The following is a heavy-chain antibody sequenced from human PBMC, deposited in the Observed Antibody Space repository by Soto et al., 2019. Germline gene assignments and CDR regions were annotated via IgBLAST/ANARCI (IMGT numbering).Heavy chain of an antibody. Sequence: GGSLRLSCAASGFTFSSYWMHWVRQAPGRGLVWVSRINSDGSSTSYADSVKGRFTISRDNAKNTLYLQMNSLRAEDTAVYYCARDRRSIAARDYYYGMDVWGQGTTVTVSS. CDR3: ARDRRSIAARDYYYGMDV. CDR2: INSDGSST. CDR1: GFTFSSYW. J-gene: IGHJ6*02. D-gene: IGHD6-6*01. V-gene: IGHV3-74*01.